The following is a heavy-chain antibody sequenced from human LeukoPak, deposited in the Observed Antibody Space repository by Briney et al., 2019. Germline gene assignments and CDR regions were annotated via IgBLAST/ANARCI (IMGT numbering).Heavy chain of an antibody. J-gene: IGHJ4*02. CDR2: ISSSSSTI. D-gene: IGHD2-15*01. Sequence: GGSLRLSCAASGFTFSSYSMNWVRQAPGKRLEWVSYISSSSSTIYYADSVKGRFTISRDNAKNSLYLQMNSLRAEDTAVYYCATDDDLGYCSGGSCYPFDYWGQGTLVTVSS. CDR1: GFTFSSYS. V-gene: IGHV3-48*01. CDR3: ATDDDLGYCSGGSCYPFDY.